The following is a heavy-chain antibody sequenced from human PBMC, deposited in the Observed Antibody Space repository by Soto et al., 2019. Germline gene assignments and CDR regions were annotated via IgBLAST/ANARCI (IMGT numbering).Heavy chain of an antibody. J-gene: IGHJ4*02. CDR3: ARDCSSTSCYASFD. CDR2: IKQDGSEK. Sequence: EVQLVESGGGLVQPGGSLRLSCAASGFTFSSYWMSWVRQAPGKGLEWVANIKQDGSEKYYVDSVKGRFTISRDNAKNSLYLQKNSLRAEDTAVYYCARDCSSTSCYASFDWGQGTLVTVSS. D-gene: IGHD2-2*01. CDR1: GFTFSSYW. V-gene: IGHV3-7*01.